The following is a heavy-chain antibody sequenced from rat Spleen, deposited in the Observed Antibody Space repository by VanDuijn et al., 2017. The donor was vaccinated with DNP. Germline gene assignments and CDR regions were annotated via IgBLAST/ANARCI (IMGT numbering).Heavy chain of an antibody. CDR2: IRYDDRTT. CDR1: GFSLSAYN. J-gene: IGHJ2*01. Sequence: EVQLVESGGGLVQPGGSLKLSCVVSGFSLSAYNMAWVRQAPKKGLEWVATIRYDDRTTFLRDPVKGRFTISRDNAENTLYLHLDSLGPEDTATYYCARHGDYGYNGGAYFDYWGHGVMVTVSS. CDR3: ARHGDYGYNGGAYFDY. V-gene: IGHV5-7*01. D-gene: IGHD1-6*01.